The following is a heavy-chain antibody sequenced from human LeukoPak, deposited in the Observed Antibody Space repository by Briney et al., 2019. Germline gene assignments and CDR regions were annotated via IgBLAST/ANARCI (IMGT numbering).Heavy chain of an antibody. D-gene: IGHD6-13*01. CDR2: ISGSGGST. V-gene: IGHV3-23*01. Sequence: GGSLRLSCAASGFTFSGYVMTWVRQAPGKGLEWVSAISGSGGSTYYADSVKGRFTISRDNSKNTLYLQMNSLRAEDTAVYYCARDRRLQQLVSGLVYWGQGTLVTVSS. CDR3: ARDRRLQQLVSGLVY. CDR1: GFTFSGYV. J-gene: IGHJ4*02.